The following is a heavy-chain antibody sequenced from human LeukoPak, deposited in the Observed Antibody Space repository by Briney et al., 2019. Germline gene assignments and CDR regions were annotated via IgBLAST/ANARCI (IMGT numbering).Heavy chain of an antibody. D-gene: IGHD6-19*01. CDR1: GFTFSSYG. CDR2: IRSDGSNK. Sequence: GGSLRLSCAASGFTFSSYGMHWVRQAPGKGLEWVAFIRSDGSNKYYADSVKGRFTISRDNAKNSLYLQMNSLRAEDTAVYFCARQYTTGWYYFDYWGQGTLVTVSP. CDR3: ARQYTTGWYYFDY. J-gene: IGHJ4*02. V-gene: IGHV3-30*02.